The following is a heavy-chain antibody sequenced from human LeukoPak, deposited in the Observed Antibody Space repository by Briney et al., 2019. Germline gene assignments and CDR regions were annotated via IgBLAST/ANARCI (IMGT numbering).Heavy chain of an antibody. Sequence: PGGSLRLSCAASGFTFTTYSMNWVRQAPGKGLEWVSSISSSSSYIYYADSVKGRFTISRDNAKNSLYLQMNSLRAEDTAVYYCARGSARDSSGYYYDPLDYWGQGTLVTVYS. CDR1: GFTFTTYS. CDR2: ISSSSSYI. V-gene: IGHV3-21*01. D-gene: IGHD3-22*01. CDR3: ARGSARDSSGYYYDPLDY. J-gene: IGHJ4*02.